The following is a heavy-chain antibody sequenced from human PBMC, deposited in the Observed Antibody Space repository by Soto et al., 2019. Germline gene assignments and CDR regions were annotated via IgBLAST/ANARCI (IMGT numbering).Heavy chain of an antibody. V-gene: IGHV3-64*01. J-gene: IGHJ6*03. Sequence: PGGSLRLSCAASGFTFSSYAMHWVRQAPGKGLEYVSAISSNGGSTYYANSVKGRFTISRDNSKNTLYLQMGSLRAEDMAVYYCARDKYYDFWSRSEYYYYMDVWGKGTTVTVSS. CDR2: ISSNGGST. CDR3: ARDKYYDFWSRSEYYYYMDV. CDR1: GFTFSSYA. D-gene: IGHD3-3*01.